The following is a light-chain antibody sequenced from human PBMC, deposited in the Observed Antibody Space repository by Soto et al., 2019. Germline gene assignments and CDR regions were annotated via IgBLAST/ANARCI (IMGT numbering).Light chain of an antibody. Sequence: EIVMTQSPATLSVTPGERATLSCRARQSVSNNLAWYQLKPGQAPRLLIYGASTRATGIPARFSGSGSGTEFTLPISTLQSEDFAVYYCQQYNSWPRTFGQGPRVDTK. J-gene: IGKJ1*01. V-gene: IGKV3-15*01. CDR3: QQYNSWPRT. CDR1: QSVSNN. CDR2: GAS.